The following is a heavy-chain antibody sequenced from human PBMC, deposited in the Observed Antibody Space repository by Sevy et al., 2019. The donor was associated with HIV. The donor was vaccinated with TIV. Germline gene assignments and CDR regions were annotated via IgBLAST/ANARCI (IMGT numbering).Heavy chain of an antibody. CDR3: AYGIGDY. V-gene: IGHV3-74*01. CDR2: IRSDGSYT. CDR1: GFNFSSYW. D-gene: IGHD3-10*01. J-gene: IGHJ4*02. Sequence: GGSLILSCAASGFNFSSYWMQWVRQAPGKGLVWVSRIRSDGSYTSYADSVKGRFTISRDNAKNTLYLQMNSLRAEDTAVYYCAYGIGDYWGQGTLVTVSS.